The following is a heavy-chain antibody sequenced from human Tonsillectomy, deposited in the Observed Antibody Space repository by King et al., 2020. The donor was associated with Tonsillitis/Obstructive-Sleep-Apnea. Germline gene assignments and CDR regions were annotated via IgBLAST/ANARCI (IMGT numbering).Heavy chain of an antibody. CDR2: IYYSGST. CDR3: ARTISITIFGVVIPRHPSDAFDI. D-gene: IGHD3-3*01. V-gene: IGHV4-39*01. CDR1: GGSISSSSYY. Sequence: QLQESGPGLVKPSETLSLTCTVSGGSISSSSYYLGWIRQPPGKGLEWIGSIYYSGSTYYNPSLKSRVTISVDTSKNQFSLKLRSVTAADTAVYYCARTISITIFGVVIPRHPSDAFDIWGQGTMVTVS. J-gene: IGHJ3*02.